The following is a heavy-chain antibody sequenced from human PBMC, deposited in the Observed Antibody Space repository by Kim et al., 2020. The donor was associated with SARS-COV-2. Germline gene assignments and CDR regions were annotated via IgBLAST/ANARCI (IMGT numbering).Heavy chain of an antibody. V-gene: IGHV4-59*01. CDR3: ATSKGATVDAFDI. Sequence: YNPSLKSRVTISVDTSKNQFSLKLSSVTAADTAVYYCATSKGATVDAFDIWGQGTMVTVSS. J-gene: IGHJ3*02. D-gene: IGHD1-26*01.